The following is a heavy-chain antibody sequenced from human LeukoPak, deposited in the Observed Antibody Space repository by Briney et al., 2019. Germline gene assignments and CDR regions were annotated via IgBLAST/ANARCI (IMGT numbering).Heavy chain of an antibody. CDR3: ARDGPHNMFGTLRPYWFDP. CDR1: GGSISTSSYY. Sequence: SETLSLTCTVSGGSISTSSYYWGWVRQPPGKGLEWIGNIFYSGSTYYSPSLKSRVTISLDTSRNQFSLKLNSVTAADTAVYYCARDGPHNMFGTLRPYWFDPWGQGTLVTVSS. J-gene: IGHJ5*02. V-gene: IGHV4-39*07. CDR2: IFYSGST. D-gene: IGHD3-10*02.